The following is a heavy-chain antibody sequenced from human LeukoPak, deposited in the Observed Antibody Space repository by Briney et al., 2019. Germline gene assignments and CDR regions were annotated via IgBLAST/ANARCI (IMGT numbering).Heavy chain of an antibody. CDR2: INPSGGST. J-gene: IGHJ5*02. Sequence: GASVKVSCKGSGYTFTSYYMHWVRQAPGQGLEWMGIINPSGGSTSYAQEFQGRVTMTRDTSTSTVYMELSSLRSEDTAVYYCASRGRAAAGSYGNWFDPWGQGTLVTVSS. CDR1: GYTFTSYY. CDR3: ASRGRAAAGSYGNWFDP. V-gene: IGHV1-46*01. D-gene: IGHD6-13*01.